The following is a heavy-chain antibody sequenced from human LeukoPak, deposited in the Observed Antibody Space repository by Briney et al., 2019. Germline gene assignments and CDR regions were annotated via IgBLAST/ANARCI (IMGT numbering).Heavy chain of an antibody. V-gene: IGHV3-23*01. CDR3: AKWVGDTTSYWYFDL. Sequence: PGGSLRLSCAASGFTFSSYGMSWVRQAPGKGLEWVSAISGSGGRTYYADSVKGRFTISRDNSKDTLYLQMNSLRADDTAVYYCAKWVGDTTSYWYFDLWGRGTLVTVSS. CDR1: GFTFSSYG. CDR2: ISGSGGRT. D-gene: IGHD3-16*01. J-gene: IGHJ2*01.